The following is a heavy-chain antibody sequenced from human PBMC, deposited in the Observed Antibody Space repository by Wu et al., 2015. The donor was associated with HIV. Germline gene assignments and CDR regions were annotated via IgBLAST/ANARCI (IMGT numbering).Heavy chain of an antibody. CDR3: ARGNCGGDCSSFYYYYYGMDI. Sequence: QVQLVQSGAEVKKPGASVKVSCQASGYTFTIYDINWVRQAPGQGLEWMGWMNPXSGNTGYAQKFQGRVTMTRNTSIGTAYMELSSLRSEDTAVYYCARGNCGGDCSSFYYYYYGMDIWGQGTTVTVSS. CDR1: GYTFTIYD. V-gene: IGHV1-8*01. J-gene: IGHJ6*02. CDR2: MNPXSGNT. D-gene: IGHD2-21*02.